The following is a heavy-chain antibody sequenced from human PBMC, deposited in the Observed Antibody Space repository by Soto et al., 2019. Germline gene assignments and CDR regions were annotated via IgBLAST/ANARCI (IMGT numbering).Heavy chain of an antibody. D-gene: IGHD2-21*01. V-gene: IGHV1-46*01. CDR3: ASGACDTVVDPRRYGLDV. CDR1: GYSFSSYD. CDR2: ISPSGGST. Sequence: GASVKVSCKASGYSFSSYDIHWVRQAPGQGLEWMGVISPSGGSTSYAQKLQGRVTVTRDTSTSTAYMDLSSLRSEDTAVYYCASGACDTVVDPRRYGLDVWGQGTTVTVSS. J-gene: IGHJ6*02.